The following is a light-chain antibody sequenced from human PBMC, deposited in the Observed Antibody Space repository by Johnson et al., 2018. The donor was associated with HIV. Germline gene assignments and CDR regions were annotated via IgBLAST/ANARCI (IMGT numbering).Light chain of an antibody. CDR1: SSNIGNNY. CDR3: GTWDNSLSTGAV. J-gene: IGLJ1*01. V-gene: IGLV1-51*02. Sequence: QSVLTQSPSVSAAPGQKVTIYCSGSSSNIGNNYVSWYQQLPGTAPKLLIYENDKRPSGIRYRFSGSKSGTAATLAITGLQTGDEADYYCGTWDNSLSTGAVFGTATKVTVL. CDR2: END.